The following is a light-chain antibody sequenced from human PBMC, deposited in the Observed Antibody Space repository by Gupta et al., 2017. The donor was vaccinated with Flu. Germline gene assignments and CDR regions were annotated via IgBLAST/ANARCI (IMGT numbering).Light chain of an antibody. V-gene: IGLV2-23*01. CDR3: CSYAGGNYYV. CDR2: ERR. CDR1: GSDVGSDSL. J-gene: IGLJ1*01. Sequence: TISSTGTGSDVGSDSLVSWQRPATGQATKLMVYERRTWGAGVSIRSSVSKAGNTASLTISGLKAEDEADYYCCSYAGGNYYVFGTGTTVTVL.